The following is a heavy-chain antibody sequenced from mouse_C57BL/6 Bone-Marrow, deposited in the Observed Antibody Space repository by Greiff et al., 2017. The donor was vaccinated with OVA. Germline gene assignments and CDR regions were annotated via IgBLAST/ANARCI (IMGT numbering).Heavy chain of an antibody. Sequence: QVQLQQPGPELVKPGASVKLSCKASGYTFTSYWMHWVKQRPGQGLEWIGNINPSNGGTNYNEKFKSKATLTVDKSSSTAYMQLSSLTSEDSAVYYCARKTAQAPYYFDYWGQGTTLTVSS. J-gene: IGHJ2*01. CDR3: ARKTAQAPYYFDY. V-gene: IGHV1-53*01. CDR2: INPSNGGT. CDR1: GYTFTSYW. D-gene: IGHD3-2*02.